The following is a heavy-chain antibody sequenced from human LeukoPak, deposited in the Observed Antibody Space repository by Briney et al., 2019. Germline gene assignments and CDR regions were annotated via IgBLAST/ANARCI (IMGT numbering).Heavy chain of an antibody. CDR2: ISSSGSTI. D-gene: IGHD3-10*01. CDR1: GFTFSAYW. Sequence: GGSLRLSCAASGFTFSAYWMHCVRQAPGKGLEWVSYISSSGSTIYYADSVKGRFTISRDNAKNSLYLQMNSLRAEATAVYYCARASQPRGYGMDVWGQGTTVTVSS. V-gene: IGHV3-48*04. J-gene: IGHJ6*02. CDR3: ARASQPRGYGMDV.